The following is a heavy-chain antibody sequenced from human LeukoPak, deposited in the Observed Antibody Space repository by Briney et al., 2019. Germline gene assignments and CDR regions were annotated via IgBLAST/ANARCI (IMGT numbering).Heavy chain of an antibody. V-gene: IGHV1-24*01. D-gene: IGHD2-2*01. CDR1: GYTLTELS. Sequence: ASVKVSCKVSGYTLTELSMHWVRQAPGKGLEWMGGFDPEDGETIYAQKFQGRVTMTEDTSTDTAYMELNSLRSDDTAVYYCATDPGETVPAAKGPRGDYCYGMDVWGQGTTVTVSS. J-gene: IGHJ6*02. CDR3: ATDPGETVPAAKGPRGDYCYGMDV. CDR2: FDPEDGET.